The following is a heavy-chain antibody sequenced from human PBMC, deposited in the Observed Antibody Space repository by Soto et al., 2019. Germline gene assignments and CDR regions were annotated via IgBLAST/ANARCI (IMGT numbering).Heavy chain of an antibody. CDR1: GGSINNSSYS. J-gene: IGHJ6*02. V-gene: IGHV4-39*01. D-gene: IGHD2-2*01. CDR3: ARLHGYCISTSCYGYYAMDV. Sequence: PSETLSLTCTASGGSINNSSYSWGWIRQPPGKGLEWIGTFYYSGSTYYNPSLKSRVTISVDTSKNQFSLKLSSVTAADTAVYYCARLHGYCISTSCYGYYAMDVWGQGTTVT. CDR2: FYYSGST.